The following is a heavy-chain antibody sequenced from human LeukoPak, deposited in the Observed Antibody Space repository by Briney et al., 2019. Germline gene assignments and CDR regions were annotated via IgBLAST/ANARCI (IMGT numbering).Heavy chain of an antibody. J-gene: IGHJ6*03. Sequence: PGGSLRLSCAASGFTFSSYWMSWVRQAPGKGLEWVANIKQDGSEKYYVDSVKGRFTISRDNAKNSLYLQMNSLRAEDTAVYYWARDQPGYYPYYYYYMDVWGKGTTVTVSS. D-gene: IGHD3-9*01. CDR2: IKQDGSEK. CDR3: ARDQPGYYPYYYYYMDV. CDR1: GFTFSSYW. V-gene: IGHV3-7*01.